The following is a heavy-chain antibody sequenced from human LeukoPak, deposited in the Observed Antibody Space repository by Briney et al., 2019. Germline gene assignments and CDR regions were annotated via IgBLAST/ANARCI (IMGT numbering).Heavy chain of an antibody. CDR3: ARGGLKWELLPARARKSYYFDY. V-gene: IGHV4-34*01. CDR2: INHSGGT. Sequence: SETLSLTCAVYIDSFTNYYWNWIRQTPGKGLEWIGEINHSGGTKYNPSLKSRVTISVDTSKNQFSLKLGSVTAADTAVYYCARGGLKWELLPARARKSYYFDYWGQGTLVTVSS. CDR1: IDSFTNYY. D-gene: IGHD1-26*01. J-gene: IGHJ4*02.